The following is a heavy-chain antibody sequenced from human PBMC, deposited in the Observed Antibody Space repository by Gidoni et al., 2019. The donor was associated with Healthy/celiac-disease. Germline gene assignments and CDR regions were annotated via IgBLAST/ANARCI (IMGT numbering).Heavy chain of an antibody. CDR3: ARATYGEEWLPYYFDY. V-gene: IGHV4-59*01. CDR1: GCSISRYY. J-gene: IGHJ4*02. D-gene: IGHD3-3*01. Sequence: QVQLQESGPGLVKPSETLSLTCTVSGCSISRYYWSWIRQPPGKGLEWIGYIYYSGSTNYNPSLKSRVTISVDTSKNQFSLKLSSVTAADTAVYYCARATYGEEWLPYYFDYWGQGTLVTVSS. CDR2: IYYSGST.